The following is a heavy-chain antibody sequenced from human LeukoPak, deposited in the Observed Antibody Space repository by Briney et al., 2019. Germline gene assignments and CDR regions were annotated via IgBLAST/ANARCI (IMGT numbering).Heavy chain of an antibody. V-gene: IGHV3-21*01. D-gene: IGHD1-14*01. CDR2: ISSSSSYI. CDR1: GFTFSSYS. Sequence: PGGSLRLSCAASGFTFSSYSSSISSSSSYIYYADSVKGRFTISRDNAKNSLYLQMNSLRAEDTAVCYCARDRIAGIDYWGQGTLVTVSS. CDR3: ARDRIAGIDY. J-gene: IGHJ4*02.